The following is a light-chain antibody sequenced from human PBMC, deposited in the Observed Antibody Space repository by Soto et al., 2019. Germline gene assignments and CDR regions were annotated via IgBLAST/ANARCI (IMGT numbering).Light chain of an antibody. CDR2: EGS. J-gene: IGLJ2*01. CDR3: CSYAGSFAFVV. CDR1: SSDVGSYNL. Sequence: QSALTQPASVSGSPGQSITISCTGTSSDVGSYNLVSWYQQHPGKAPKLMIYEGSKRPSGVSNRFSGSKSGNTASLTISGLQAEDEADYWCCSYAGSFAFVVFGGGTKLTV. V-gene: IGLV2-23*01.